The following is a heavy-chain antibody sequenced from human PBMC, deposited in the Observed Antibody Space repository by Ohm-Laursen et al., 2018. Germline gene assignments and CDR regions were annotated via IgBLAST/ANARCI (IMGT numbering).Heavy chain of an antibody. Sequence: SLRLSCTASGFTFDDYTVHWVRQAPGKGLEWVSLISWDGGSTYYADSVKGRFTISRDNSKNSLYLQMNSLRTEDTALYYCAKDSAGYYYDSSGYPSHPFDYWGQGTLVTVSS. CDR3: AKDSAGYYYDSSGYPSHPFDY. D-gene: IGHD3-22*01. V-gene: IGHV3-43*01. J-gene: IGHJ4*02. CDR1: GFTFDDYT. CDR2: ISWDGGST.